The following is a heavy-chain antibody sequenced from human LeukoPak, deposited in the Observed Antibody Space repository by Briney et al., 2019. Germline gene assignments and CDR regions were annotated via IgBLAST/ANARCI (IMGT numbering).Heavy chain of an antibody. Sequence: GASVKVSCKASGYTFTSYGISWVRQAPGQGLEWMGWISAYNGNTNYAQKLQGRVTMTTDTSTSTAYMELRSLRSDDTAVYYCARAGYCSGGSCHHYYYYMDVWGKGTTVTVSS. CDR2: ISAYNGNT. CDR3: ARAGYCSGGSCHHYYYYMDV. V-gene: IGHV1-18*01. CDR1: GYTFTSYG. D-gene: IGHD2-15*01. J-gene: IGHJ6*03.